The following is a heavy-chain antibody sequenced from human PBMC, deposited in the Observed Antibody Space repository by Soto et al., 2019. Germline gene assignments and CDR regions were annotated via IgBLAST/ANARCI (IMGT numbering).Heavy chain of an antibody. V-gene: IGHV4-34*01. D-gene: IGHD2-2*02. J-gene: IGHJ5*02. CDR2: INHSGST. Sequence: QVQLQQWGAGLLKPSETLSLTCAVYGGSFSGYYWSWIRQPPGKGLEWIGEINHSGSTNYNPSLKSRVTISVDTSKNQFSLKLSSLTAADTAVYYCARGQTVVVPAAIRVAWFDPWGQGTLVTVSS. CDR3: ARGQTVVVPAAIRVAWFDP. CDR1: GGSFSGYY.